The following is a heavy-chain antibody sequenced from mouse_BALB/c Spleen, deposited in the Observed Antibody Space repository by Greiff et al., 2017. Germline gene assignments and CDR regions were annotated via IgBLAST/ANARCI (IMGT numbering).Heavy chain of an antibody. Sequence: QVQLKESGPGLVAPSQSLSITCTVSGFSLTGYGVNWVRQPPGKGLEWLGMIWGDGSTDYNSALKSRLSISQDNSKSQVFLKMNSLQTDDTARYYCARAGYGNYDYYAMDYWGQGTSVTVSS. CDR2: IWGDGST. CDR3: ARAGYGNYDYYAMDY. V-gene: IGHV2-6-7*01. D-gene: IGHD2-1*01. J-gene: IGHJ4*01. CDR1: GFSLTGYG.